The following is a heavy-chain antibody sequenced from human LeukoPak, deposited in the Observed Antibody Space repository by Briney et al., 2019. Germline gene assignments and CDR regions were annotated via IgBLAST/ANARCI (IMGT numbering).Heavy chain of an antibody. J-gene: IGHJ4*02. CDR2: INHSGST. V-gene: IGHV4-34*01. D-gene: IGHD2-2*01. CDR1: GGSFSGSY. Sequence: SETLSLTCAVYGGSFSGSYWSWIRQPPGKGLEWIGEINHSGSTNYNPSLQRRVTISVDTSKNQFSLKVTSMTAADTALYYCASRAISVASQNLDSWGQGTRVTVSP. CDR3: ASRAISVASQNLDS.